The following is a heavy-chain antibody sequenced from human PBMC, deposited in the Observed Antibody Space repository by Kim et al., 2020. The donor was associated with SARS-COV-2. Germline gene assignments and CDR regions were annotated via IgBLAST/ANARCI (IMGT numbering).Heavy chain of an antibody. D-gene: IGHD3-10*01. CDR2: INAGNGNT. J-gene: IGHJ6*02. CDR3: ARVDYYGSGRYSGNYGMDV. V-gene: IGHV1-3*01. Sequence: ASVKVSCKASGYTFTSYAMHWVRQAPGQRLEWMGWINAGNGNTKYSQKFQGRVTITRDTSASTAYMELSSLRSEDTAVYYCARVDYYGSGRYSGNYGMDVWGQGTTVTVSS. CDR1: GYTFTSYA.